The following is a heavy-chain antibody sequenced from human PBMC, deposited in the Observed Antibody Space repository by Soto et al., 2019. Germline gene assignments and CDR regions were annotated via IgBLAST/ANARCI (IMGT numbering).Heavy chain of an antibody. V-gene: IGHV3-11*01. CDR3: AREGQGAFGDYLPGGYFDS. CDR1: GFTFSDYY. CDR2: ISSSATTI. D-gene: IGHD4-17*01. Sequence: QVELVESGGGLAKPGGSLRLSCAASGFTFSDYYMSWIRQAPGKGLEWISYISSSATTIHYADSVKGRFTISRDNAKNSLSLQMNSLRVEDTAVYFCAREGQGAFGDYLPGGYFDSWGQGTLVTVSS. J-gene: IGHJ4*02.